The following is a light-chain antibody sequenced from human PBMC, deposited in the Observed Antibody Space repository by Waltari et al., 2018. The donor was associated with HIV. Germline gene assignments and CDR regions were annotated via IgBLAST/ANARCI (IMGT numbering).Light chain of an antibody. V-gene: IGKV1-5*03. J-gene: IGKJ1*01. CDR2: KAS. Sequence: TQSPGTLSASVGDRVTITCRASQSISTSLAWYQHKPGKAPKLLIWKASSLQSGVPSRFSGRGSGTEFTLTISSLQSEDFATYYCQQYAGSSTFGQGTKVEIK. CDR1: QSISTS. CDR3: QQYAGSST.